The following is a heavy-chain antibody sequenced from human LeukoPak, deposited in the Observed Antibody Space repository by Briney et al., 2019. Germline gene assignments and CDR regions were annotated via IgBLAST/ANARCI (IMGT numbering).Heavy chain of an antibody. CDR1: GYTFTSYD. J-gene: IGHJ4*02. V-gene: IGHV1-8*01. CDR3: AGDSGYYYDSSGPFDY. CDR2: MNPNSGNT. Sequence: ASVKVSCKASGYTFTSYDINWVRQATGQGLEWMGWMNPNSGNTGYAQKFQGRVTMTRNTSISTAYMELSSLRSEDTAVYYCAGDSGYYYDSSGPFDYWGQGTLVTVSS. D-gene: IGHD3-22*01.